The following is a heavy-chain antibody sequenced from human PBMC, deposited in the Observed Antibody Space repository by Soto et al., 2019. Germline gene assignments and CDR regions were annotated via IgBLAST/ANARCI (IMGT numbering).Heavy chain of an antibody. Sequence: ITLMESGPTLVKPTQTLTLTCTFSGFSLSTSGVGVGWLRQPPGKALARLAAIFWDDDKRYSPSLQSRLTITKDTSRNQVVLTMANMDPVDTATYYCAHRGRYCSETNWYHCFAPWGQGTLVTVSS. D-gene: IGHD2-15*01. CDR2: IFWDDDK. V-gene: IGHV2-5*02. CDR1: GFSLSTSGVG. J-gene: IGHJ5*02. CDR3: AHRGRYCSETNWYHCFAP.